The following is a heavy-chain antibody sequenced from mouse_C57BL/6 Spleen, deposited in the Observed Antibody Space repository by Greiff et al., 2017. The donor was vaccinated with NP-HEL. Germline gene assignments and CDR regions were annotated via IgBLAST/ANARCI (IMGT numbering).Heavy chain of an antibody. Sequence: EVQLQQSGPGLVKPSQSLSLTCSVTGYSITSGYYWNWIRQFPGNKLEWMGYISYDGSNNYNPSLKNRISITRDTSKNQFFLKLNSVTTEDTATYYCARTYDYDGFDVWGTGTTVTVSS. CDR3: ARTYDYDGFDV. V-gene: IGHV3-6*01. CDR1: GYSITSGYY. D-gene: IGHD2-4*01. CDR2: ISYDGSN. J-gene: IGHJ1*03.